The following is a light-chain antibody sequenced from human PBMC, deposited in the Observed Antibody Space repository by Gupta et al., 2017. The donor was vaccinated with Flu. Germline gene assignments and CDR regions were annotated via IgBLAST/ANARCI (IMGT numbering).Light chain of an antibody. CDR3: QAWDSGTV. J-gene: IGLJ3*02. CDR1: KLGDKF. CDR2: GDN. Sequence: SYELTQPPSVSVSPGQTASITCSGDKLGDKFACWYQQKPGQSPVLVIYGDNNRPSGIPERFSGSNSGNTATLTISGTQAMDEAVYYCQAWDSGTVFGGGTKLTVL. V-gene: IGLV3-1*01.